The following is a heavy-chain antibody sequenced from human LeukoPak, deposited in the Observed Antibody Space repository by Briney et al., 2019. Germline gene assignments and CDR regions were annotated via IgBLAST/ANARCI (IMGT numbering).Heavy chain of an antibody. CDR1: GFTFSGFW. CDR3: AKDRGSGWYLGYFDY. D-gene: IGHD6-19*01. CDR2: INSDGSEG. J-gene: IGHJ4*02. Sequence: GGSLRLSCAVSGFTFSGFWMSWSRQAPGKGLEWVASINSDGSEGYYADVVKGRFTISRDNAKNSLYLQMNSLRAEDTAVYYCAKDRGSGWYLGYFDYWGQGTLVTVSS. V-gene: IGHV3-7*03.